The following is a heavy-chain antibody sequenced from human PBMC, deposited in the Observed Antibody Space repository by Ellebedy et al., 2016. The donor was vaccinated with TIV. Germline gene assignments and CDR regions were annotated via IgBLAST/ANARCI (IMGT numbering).Heavy chain of an antibody. CDR1: IFGFSSYS. D-gene: IGHD5-18*01. CDR3: AREGDTAMVHGMDV. CDR2: ISGSRSYI. J-gene: IGHJ6*02. Sequence: GESLKISCSTSIFGFSSYSMHWVRQTPGKGLEWVSSISGSRSYIYYADSVKGRFTISRDNDKNSLYLQINSLRAEDTAVYYCAREGDTAMVHGMDVWGQGTTVTVSS. V-gene: IGHV3-21*04.